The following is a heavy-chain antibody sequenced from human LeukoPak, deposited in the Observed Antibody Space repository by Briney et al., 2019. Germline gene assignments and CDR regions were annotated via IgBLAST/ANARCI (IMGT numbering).Heavy chain of an antibody. J-gene: IGHJ4*02. D-gene: IGHD5-18*01. V-gene: IGHV3-74*01. CDR2: IDNNGVET. CDR3: AKDYLYSRQYYFDY. Sequence: GGSLRLSCVASGFTFNKYWMHWVRQIPGEGLVWVSRIDNNGVETVYADSVKGRFTISRDNAKNTLYLQMNSLRAEDMAVYYCAKDYLYSRQYYFDYWGQGTLVTVSS. CDR1: GFTFNKYW.